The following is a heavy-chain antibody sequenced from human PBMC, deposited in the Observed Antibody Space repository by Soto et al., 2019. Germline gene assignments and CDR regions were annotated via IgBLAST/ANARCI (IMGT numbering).Heavy chain of an antibody. V-gene: IGHV3-30*18. Sequence: QVQLVESGGGVVQPGRSLRLSCVASGFSFSNNGMHWVRQAPGKGLEWVAVILYDGSQQYYADSVKGRFTISRDNSKNTLDLEMNSLGAEDTAVYYCAKRGAYYGSEKKSYGMDVWGQGTTVTVSS. J-gene: IGHJ6*02. CDR1: GFSFSNNG. CDR2: ILYDGSQQ. D-gene: IGHD3-10*01. CDR3: AKRGAYYGSEKKSYGMDV.